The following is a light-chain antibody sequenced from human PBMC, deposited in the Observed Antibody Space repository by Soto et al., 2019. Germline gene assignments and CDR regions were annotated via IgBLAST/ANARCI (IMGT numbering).Light chain of an antibody. J-gene: IGKJ1*01. CDR3: QQYGSSTWT. V-gene: IGKV3-20*01. CDR1: QSVSSY. Sequence: EIVMTQSTATLSVSPGERATLSCRASQSVSSYLAWYQQKPGQAPRLLIYGASSRATGIPDRFSGSGSGTDFTLTISRLEPEDFAVYYCQQYGSSTWTFGQGTKVDI. CDR2: GAS.